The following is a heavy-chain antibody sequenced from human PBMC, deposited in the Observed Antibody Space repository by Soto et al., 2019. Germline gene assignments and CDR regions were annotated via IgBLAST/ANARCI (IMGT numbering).Heavy chain of an antibody. D-gene: IGHD5-18*01. V-gene: IGHV3-30-3*01. CDR1: GFTFSSYA. Sequence: HPGGSLRLSCAASGFTFSSYAMHWVRQAPGKGLEWVAVISYDGSNKYYADSVKGRFTISRDNSKNTLYLQMNSLRAEDTAVYYCARDIELDTAMVKRPDYWGQGTLVTVSS. CDR2: ISYDGSNK. J-gene: IGHJ4*02. CDR3: ARDIELDTAMVKRPDY.